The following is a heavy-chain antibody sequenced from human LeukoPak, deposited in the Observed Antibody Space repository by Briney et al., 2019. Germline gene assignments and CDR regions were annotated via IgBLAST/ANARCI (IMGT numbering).Heavy chain of an antibody. CDR2: IYYSGST. Sequence: SETLSLTCTVSGGSISSYYWSWIRQPPGKGLEWIGYIYYSGSTNYNPSLKSRVTISVDTSKNQFSLKLSSVTAADTAVYYCARTAGGHYYYMDVWGKGTTVTVSS. CDR1: GGSISSYY. V-gene: IGHV4-59*01. CDR3: ARTAGGHYYYMDV. J-gene: IGHJ6*03. D-gene: IGHD3-16*01.